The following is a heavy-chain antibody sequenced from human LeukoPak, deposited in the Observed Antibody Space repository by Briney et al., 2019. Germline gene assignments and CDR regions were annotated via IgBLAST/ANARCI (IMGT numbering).Heavy chain of an antibody. Sequence: PSETLSLTCTVSGGSISSSSYYWGWIRQPPGKGLEWIGSIYYSGSTYYNPSLKSRVTISVDTSKNQFSLKLSSVTAADTAVYYCASLKKDSSSWYGPPYYFDYWGQGTLVTVSS. CDR1: GGSISSSSYY. D-gene: IGHD6-13*01. V-gene: IGHV4-39*07. CDR2: IYYSGST. J-gene: IGHJ4*02. CDR3: ASLKKDSSSWYGPPYYFDY.